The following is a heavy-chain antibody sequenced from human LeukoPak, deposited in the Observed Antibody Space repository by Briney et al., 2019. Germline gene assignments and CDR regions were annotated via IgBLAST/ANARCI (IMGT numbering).Heavy chain of an antibody. J-gene: IGHJ4*02. CDR1: GFTFNCA. D-gene: IGHD1-1*01. V-gene: IGHV3-23*01. CDR3: AKVSWNDGRVYDY. Sequence: GGSLRLSCAAPGFTFNCAMSWVRQAPGKGLEWVSVISGSDSSTYYTDSVKGQFTISRDNSKNTLYLQMNSLRAEDTAVYYCAKVSWNDGRVYDYWGQGTLVTVSS. CDR2: ISGSDSST.